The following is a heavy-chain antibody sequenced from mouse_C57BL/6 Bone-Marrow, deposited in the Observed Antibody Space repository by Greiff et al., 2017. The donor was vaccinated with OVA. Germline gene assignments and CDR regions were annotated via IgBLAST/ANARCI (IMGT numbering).Heavy chain of an antibody. D-gene: IGHD1-1*01. V-gene: IGHV1-81*01. Sequence: VQLQQSGAELARPGASVKLSCKASGYTFTSYGISWVKQRTGQGLEWIGEIYPRSGNTYYNEKFKGKATLTADKSSSTAYMELRSLTSEDSAVYFCARGRGTTVVAEGFAYWGQGTLVTVSA. CDR3: ARGRGTTVVAEGFAY. J-gene: IGHJ3*01. CDR1: GYTFTSYG. CDR2: IYPRSGNT.